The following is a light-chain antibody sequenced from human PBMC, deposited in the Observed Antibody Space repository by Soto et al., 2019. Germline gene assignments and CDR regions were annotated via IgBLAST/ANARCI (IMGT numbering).Light chain of an antibody. CDR3: SSYTTADTVI. CDR2: DVN. Sequence: QSALTQPASMSGSPGQSITISCTGTSSDIGGYNFVSWYQRHPGKGPKLLIFDVNFRPSGVSNRFSGSKSENTASLTISGLEPEDEAEYYCSSYTTADTVIFGGGTKLTVL. CDR1: SSDIGGYNF. J-gene: IGLJ2*01. V-gene: IGLV2-14*03.